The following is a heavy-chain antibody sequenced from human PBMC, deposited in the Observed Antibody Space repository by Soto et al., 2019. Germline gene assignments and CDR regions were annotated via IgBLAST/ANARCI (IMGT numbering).Heavy chain of an antibody. V-gene: IGHV3-30*18. CDR1: GFTFRDYG. Sequence: VRLVESGGGVVQPGRSLRLSCAASGFTFRDYGMHWVRQAPGKGLEWVAFISYDGADKYFAASVKGRFTLSRDNSKNTLYLQMNSLTSEDTALYYCAKDGDGVGSVNWLDPWCQGTIVTVS. J-gene: IGHJ5*02. CDR2: ISYDGADK. CDR3: AKDGDGVGSVNWLDP. D-gene: IGHD1-26*01.